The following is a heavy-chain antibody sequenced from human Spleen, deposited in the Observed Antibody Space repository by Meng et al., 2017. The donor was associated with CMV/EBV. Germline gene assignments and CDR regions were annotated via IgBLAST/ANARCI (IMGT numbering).Heavy chain of an antibody. CDR1: GFPFSSYA. D-gene: IGHD4-17*01. J-gene: IGHJ4*02. Sequence: GESLKISCAASGFPFSSYAMSCVRQAPGKGLEWVSALSGSCGRPSYASSVKGRFTISRDISKNTLNLQMNNQRDEDTASYYCARALDHDYRDYYFDHWGQGALVTVSS. CDR2: LSGSCGRP. CDR3: ARALDHDYRDYYFDH. V-gene: IGHV3-23*01.